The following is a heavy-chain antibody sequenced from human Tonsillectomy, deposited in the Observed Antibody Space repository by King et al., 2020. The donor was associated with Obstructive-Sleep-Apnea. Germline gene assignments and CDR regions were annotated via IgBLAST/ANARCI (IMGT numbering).Heavy chain of an antibody. V-gene: IGHV3-48*04. Sequence: QLVQSGGGLVQPGGSLRLSCAASGFTFTSYSMNWVRQAPGKGLKWVSYISSSGTAIFYADSVKGRFTISRDNAKNSLYLQMNSLRAEDTAVYYCARNYYGSGDFDYWGQGTLVTVSS. CDR3: ARNYYGSGDFDY. D-gene: IGHD3-10*01. CDR1: GFTFTSYS. CDR2: ISSSGTAI. J-gene: IGHJ4*02.